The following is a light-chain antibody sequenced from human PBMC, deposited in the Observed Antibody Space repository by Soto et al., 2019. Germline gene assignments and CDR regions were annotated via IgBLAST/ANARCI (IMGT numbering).Light chain of an antibody. CDR2: DAS. Sequence: DIQMTQSPSTLSATVGDRVTITCRASQSISSSLAWYQQRPGKAPKLLIYDASSLESGVPSRFSGSGSGTDFTLTISSLQPEDFATYYCQQSYSTPQTFGQGSMV. CDR3: QQSYSTPQT. CDR1: QSISSS. V-gene: IGKV1-5*01. J-gene: IGKJ1*01.